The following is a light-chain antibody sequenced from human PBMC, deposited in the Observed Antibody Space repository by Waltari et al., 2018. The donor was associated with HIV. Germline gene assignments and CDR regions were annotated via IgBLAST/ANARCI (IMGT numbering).Light chain of an antibody. CDR3: QQYSSSPRT. CDR1: QSISANY. V-gene: IGKV3-20*01. CDR2: GVS. Sequence: EIVLSQSPGTLYLSPGERATLSCRASQSISANYLAWYQHKPGQAPRLLIYGVSSRASGIPDRFSGSGSGTDFTLTISRLEPEDFALYYCQQYSSSPRTFGQGTKVEIK. J-gene: IGKJ1*01.